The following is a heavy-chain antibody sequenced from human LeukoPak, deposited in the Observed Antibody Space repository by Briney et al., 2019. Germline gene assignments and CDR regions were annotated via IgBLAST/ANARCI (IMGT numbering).Heavy chain of an antibody. D-gene: IGHD3-10*01. V-gene: IGHV1-18*01. Sequence: ASVKVSCKASGYTFTSYGISWVRQAPGQGLEWMGWISAYNGNTNYAQKLQGRVTMTTDTSTSTAYMELRSLRSDDTAVYYCARVPGELRLLWFGELLFWFDPWGQGTLVTVSS. CDR1: GYTFTSYG. J-gene: IGHJ5*02. CDR3: ARVPGELRLLWFGELLFWFDP. CDR2: ISAYNGNT.